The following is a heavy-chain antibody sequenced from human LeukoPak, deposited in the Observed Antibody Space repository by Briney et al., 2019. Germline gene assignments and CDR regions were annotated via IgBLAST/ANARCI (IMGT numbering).Heavy chain of an antibody. Sequence: SETLSLTCTVSGGSISSYYWSWIRQPPGKGLEWIGYIYYSGSTNYNPSLKSRVTISVDTSKNQFSLKLSSVTAADTAVYYCARAGTWIQLWLDFDYWGQGTLVTVSS. J-gene: IGHJ4*02. CDR1: GGSISSYY. D-gene: IGHD5-18*01. CDR2: IYYSGST. V-gene: IGHV4-59*01. CDR3: ARAGTWIQLWLDFDY.